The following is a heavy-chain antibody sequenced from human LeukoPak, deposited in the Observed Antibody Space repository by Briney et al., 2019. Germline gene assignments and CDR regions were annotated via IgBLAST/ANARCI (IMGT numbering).Heavy chain of an antibody. J-gene: IGHJ4*02. CDR3: ARAYGGNAYYFDY. D-gene: IGHD4-23*01. CDR2: ISGGGGTT. CDR1: GFTFSSYA. Sequence: GGSLRLSCAASGFTFSSYAMNWVRQAPGKGLEWVSAISGGGGTTYYADSVKGRFTISRDNAKNSLYLQMNSLRAEDTAVYYCARAYGGNAYYFDYWGQGTLVTVSS. V-gene: IGHV3-23*01.